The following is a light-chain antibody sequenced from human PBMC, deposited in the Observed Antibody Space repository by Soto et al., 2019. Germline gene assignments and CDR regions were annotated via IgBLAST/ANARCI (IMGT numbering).Light chain of an antibody. CDR3: QQYGSSPRT. J-gene: IGKJ4*01. V-gene: IGKV3-20*01. CDR2: GAS. Sequence: EIVLTQSPGTLPLSPGERATLSCRASQSVSSSYLAWYQQKPGQAPRLLIYGASSRATGIPDRFSGSGSGTDFTLTTSRLEPEYFAVYYCQQYGSSPRTFGGGTMVEI. CDR1: QSVSSSY.